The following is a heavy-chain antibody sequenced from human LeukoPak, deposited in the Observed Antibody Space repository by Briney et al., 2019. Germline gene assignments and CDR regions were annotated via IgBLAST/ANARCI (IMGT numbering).Heavy chain of an antibody. J-gene: IGHJ4*02. D-gene: IGHD3-9*01. CDR3: ATGPRVDWKENFDY. Sequence: GASVKVSCKVSGYTLTELSMHWVRQAPGKGLEWMGGFDPEDGETIYAQKFQGRVTMTEDTSTDTAYMELSSLRSEDTAVYYCATGPRVDWKENFDYWGQGTLVTVSS. CDR1: GYTLTELS. CDR2: FDPEDGET. V-gene: IGHV1-24*01.